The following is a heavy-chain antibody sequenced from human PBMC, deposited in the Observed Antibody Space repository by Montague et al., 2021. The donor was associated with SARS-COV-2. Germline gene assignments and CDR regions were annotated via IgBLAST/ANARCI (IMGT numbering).Heavy chain of an antibody. CDR1: GGSISSSSYY. D-gene: IGHD3-10*01. J-gene: IGHJ6*02. Sequence: SETLSLTCTVSGGSISSSSYYWGWIRQPPGKGLEWIGSIFYSGSTDYNPSLKSRVTISLDSSRNQFSLKLTSVTAADTAVYYCARGSMVRGGKVYYGVDVWGQGTTVTVSS. V-gene: IGHV4-39*07. CDR2: IFYSGST. CDR3: ARGSMVRGGKVYYGVDV.